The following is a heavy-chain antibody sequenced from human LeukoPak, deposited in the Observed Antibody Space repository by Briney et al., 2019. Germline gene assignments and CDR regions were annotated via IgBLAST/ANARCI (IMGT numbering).Heavy chain of an antibody. CDR2: TSSGGSIR. J-gene: IGHJ6*04. V-gene: IGHV3-11*04. CDR3: AELGITMIGGV. Sequence: PGGSLRLSCAASGFAFSDYYMNWIRQAPGKGLEWVAYTSSGGSIRKYADSVKGRITISRDNAKNSLYLQMNSLRAEDTAVYYCAELGITMIGGVWGKGTTVTISS. D-gene: IGHD3-10*02. CDR1: GFAFSDYY.